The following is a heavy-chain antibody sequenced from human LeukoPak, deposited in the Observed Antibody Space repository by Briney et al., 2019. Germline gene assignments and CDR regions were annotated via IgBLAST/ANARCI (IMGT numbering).Heavy chain of an antibody. D-gene: IGHD2-2*01. J-gene: IGHJ6*02. V-gene: IGHV4-34*01. CDR1: GGSFSGYY. CDR3: ARGLGVYCSSTSCHVRGMDV. CDR2: INHGGST. Sequence: SETLSLTCAVYGGSFSGYYWSWIRQPPGKGLEWIGEINHGGSTNYNPSLKSRVTISVDTSKNQFSLKLSSVTAADTAVYYCARGLGVYCSSTSCHVRGMDVWGQGTTVTVSS.